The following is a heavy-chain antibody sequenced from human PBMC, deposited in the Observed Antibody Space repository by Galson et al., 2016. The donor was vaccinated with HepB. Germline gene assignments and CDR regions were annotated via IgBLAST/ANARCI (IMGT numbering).Heavy chain of an antibody. J-gene: IGHJ4*02. CDR3: ARDASAVFGMSL. CDR1: GDSISRGAYS. Sequence: TLSLTCTVSGDSISRGAYSWSWIRQHPGKGLEWIGYIYNSGSTDYNSSLKSRVIMSVDTSKNQFSLRLTSVTAADTAVYYCARDASAVFGMSLWGQGTLVTVSS. V-gene: IGHV4-31*03. CDR2: IYNSGST. D-gene: IGHD3-16*01.